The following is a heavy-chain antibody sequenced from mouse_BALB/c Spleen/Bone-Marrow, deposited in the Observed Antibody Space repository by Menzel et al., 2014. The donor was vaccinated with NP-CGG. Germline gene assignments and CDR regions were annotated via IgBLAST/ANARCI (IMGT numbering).Heavy chain of an antibody. CDR1: GYTFTNYF. J-gene: IGHJ1*01. CDR2: INPSNDTP. V-gene: IGHV1S81*02. Sequence: QVQLKQSGAELVKPGASVKLSCRVSGYTFTNYFVYWVKQRPGQGLEWIGEINPSNDTPNFNEKFKSKATLTVDKSSSTAYMQLSSLTSEDSAVYYCTRSGYYGYGWYFDVWGARTTVTVSS. D-gene: IGHD1-2*01. CDR3: TRSGYYGYGWYFDV.